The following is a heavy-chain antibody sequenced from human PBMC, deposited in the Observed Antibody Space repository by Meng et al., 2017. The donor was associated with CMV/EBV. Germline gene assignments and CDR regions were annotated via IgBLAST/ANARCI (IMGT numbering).Heavy chain of an antibody. Sequence: SLKISCAASGFTFDDYAMHWVRQAPGKGLEWVSGISWNSGSIGYADSVKGRFTISRDNAKNSLYPQMNSLRAEDTALYYCAKEGGIAVADNYYYYGMDVWGQGTTVTVSS. D-gene: IGHD6-19*01. CDR1: GFTFDDYA. J-gene: IGHJ6*02. V-gene: IGHV3-9*01. CDR3: AKEGGIAVADNYYYYGMDV. CDR2: ISWNSGSI.